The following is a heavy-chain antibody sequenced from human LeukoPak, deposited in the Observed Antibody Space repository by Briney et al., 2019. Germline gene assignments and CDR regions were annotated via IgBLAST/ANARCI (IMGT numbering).Heavy chain of an antibody. D-gene: IGHD2/OR15-2a*01. J-gene: IGHJ3*02. CDR2: VYHSGST. CDR1: GYSIRTGYY. Sequence: KPSETLSLTCGVSGYSIRTGYYWGWVRQPPGKDLEWIGSVYHSGSTYYNPSLKSRVNILVDTSKNQFSLSLTSVTAADTAVYYCARSYFSVGAFDIWGQGTMVTVPS. CDR3: ARSYFSVGAFDI. V-gene: IGHV4-38-2*01.